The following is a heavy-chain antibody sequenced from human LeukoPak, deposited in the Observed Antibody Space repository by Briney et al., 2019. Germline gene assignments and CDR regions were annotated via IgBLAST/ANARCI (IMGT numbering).Heavy chain of an antibody. CDR2: ISAYNGNT. V-gene: IGHV1-18*01. D-gene: IGHD6-13*01. J-gene: IGHJ6*03. CDR3: AREGHSSSWTTYYYYMDV. Sequence: GASVKVSCKASGYTFTSYGISWVRQAPGQGLEWIGWISAYNGNTNYAQKLQGRVTMATDTSTSTAYMELRSLRSDDTAVYYCAREGHSSSWTTYYYYMDVWGKGTTVTVSS. CDR1: GYTFTSYG.